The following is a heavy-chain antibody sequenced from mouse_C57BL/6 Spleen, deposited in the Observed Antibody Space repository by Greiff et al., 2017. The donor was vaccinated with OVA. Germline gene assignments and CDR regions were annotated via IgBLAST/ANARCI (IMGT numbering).Heavy chain of an antibody. CDR1: GYTFTNYW. CDR3: ARKGAYYSNYPFAY. Sequence: VQLQQSGAELVRPGPSVKMSCKASGYTFTNYWIGWAKQRPGHGLEWIGDIYPGGGYTNYNEKFKGKATLTADKSSSTAYMQFSSLTSEDSAIYYCARKGAYYSNYPFAYWGQGTLVTVSA. D-gene: IGHD2-5*01. CDR2: IYPGGGYT. V-gene: IGHV1-63*01. J-gene: IGHJ3*01.